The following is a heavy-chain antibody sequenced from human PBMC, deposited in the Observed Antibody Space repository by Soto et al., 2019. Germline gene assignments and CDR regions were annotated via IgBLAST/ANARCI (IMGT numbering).Heavy chain of an antibody. D-gene: IGHD3-3*01. J-gene: IGHJ4*02. V-gene: IGHV1-69*02. Sequence: SVKVSCKASGGTFSSYTISWVRQAPGQGLEWMGRIIPILGIANYAQKFQGRVTITADKSTSTAYMELSRLRSEDTAVYYCAKGDTDYDIATDYDSDYWGQGTRVPVSS. CDR1: GGTFSSYT. CDR2: IIPILGIA. CDR3: AKGDTDYDIATDYDSDY.